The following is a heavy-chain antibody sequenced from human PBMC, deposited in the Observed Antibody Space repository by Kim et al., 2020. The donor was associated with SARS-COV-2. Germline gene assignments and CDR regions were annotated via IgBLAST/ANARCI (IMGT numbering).Heavy chain of an antibody. CDR2: T. V-gene: IGHV4-30-2*01. D-gene: IGHD3-22*01. J-gene: IGHJ4*02. Sequence: TYETPALKSRVTISVDRSKNQFSLKLSSVTAADTAVYYCARGGIVGPFDYWGQGTLVTVSS. CDR3: ARGGIVGPFDY.